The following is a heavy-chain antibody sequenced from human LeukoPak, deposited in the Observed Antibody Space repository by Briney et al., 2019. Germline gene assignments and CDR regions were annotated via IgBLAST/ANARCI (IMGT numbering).Heavy chain of an antibody. D-gene: IGHD3-10*01. CDR2: ISASGGST. J-gene: IGHJ6*03. Sequence: GGSLRLSCAASGFTFSSYGMSWVRQAPGKGLEWVSSISASGGSTCYADSVKGRFTISRDNSKNTLYLQMNSLKGDDTAVYYCAKDSAFYYIDVWGKGTTVIISS. CDR3: AKDSAFYYIDV. CDR1: GFTFSSYG. V-gene: IGHV3-23*01.